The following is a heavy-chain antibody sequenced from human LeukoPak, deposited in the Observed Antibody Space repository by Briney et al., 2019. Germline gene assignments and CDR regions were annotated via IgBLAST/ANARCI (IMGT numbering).Heavy chain of an antibody. CDR3: ARVLRYYYYMDV. J-gene: IGHJ6*03. V-gene: IGHV4-59*01. Sequence: SETLSLTCTVSGGSISSYYWSWLRQPPGKGLEWIGYIYYSGSTNYNPSLTSRVTISVDTSKNQFALKLSSVTAADTAVYYCARVLRYYYYMDVWGKGTTVTVSS. CDR1: GGSISSYY. CDR2: IYYSGST.